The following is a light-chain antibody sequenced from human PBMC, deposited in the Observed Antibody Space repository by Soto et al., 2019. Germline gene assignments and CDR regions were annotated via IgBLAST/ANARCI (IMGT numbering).Light chain of an antibody. CDR2: GNT. CDR1: SSNIGAGYD. CDR3: LSFDSSLRVV. J-gene: IGLJ2*01. Sequence: QLVLTQPPSVSGAPGQRVTISCTGSSSNIGAGYDVHWYQQLPGRAPKLLIYGNTNRPSGVPDRFSGSKSGTSASLAITGLQAEDEADYYCLSFDSSLRVVFGGGTKVTVL. V-gene: IGLV1-40*01.